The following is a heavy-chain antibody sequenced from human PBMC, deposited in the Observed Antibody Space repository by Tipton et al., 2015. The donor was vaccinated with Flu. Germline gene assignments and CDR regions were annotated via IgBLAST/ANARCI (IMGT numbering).Heavy chain of an antibody. CDR2: IYTSGST. J-gene: IGHJ4*02. CDR1: GGSISSGSYY. D-gene: IGHD6-19*01. Sequence: TLSLTCTVSGGSISSGSYYWSWIRQPAGKGLEWIGRIYTSGSTNYNPSHKSRVTISVDTSKNQFSLKLSSVTAAETAVYYCARGVDSSGWYDYWGQGTLVTVSS. V-gene: IGHV4-61*02. CDR3: ARGVDSSGWYDY.